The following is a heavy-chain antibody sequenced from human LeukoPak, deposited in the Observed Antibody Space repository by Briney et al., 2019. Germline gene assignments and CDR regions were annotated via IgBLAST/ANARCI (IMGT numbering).Heavy chain of an antibody. V-gene: IGHV1-69*04. CDR3: ARDRTGYYYDSSGPMGY. Sequence: ASVKVSCKASGRTFSSYAISWVRQAPGQGLEWMGRIIPILGIANYAQKFQGRVTITADKSTSTAYMELSSLRSEDTAVYYCARDRTGYYYDSSGPMGYWGQGTLVTVSS. D-gene: IGHD3-22*01. CDR2: IIPILGIA. J-gene: IGHJ4*02. CDR1: GRTFSSYA.